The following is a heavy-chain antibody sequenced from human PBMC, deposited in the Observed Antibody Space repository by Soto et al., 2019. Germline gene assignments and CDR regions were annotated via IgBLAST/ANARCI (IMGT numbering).Heavy chain of an antibody. CDR1: GGSISSSSYC. CDR2: IYYSGST. J-gene: IGHJ5*02. CDR3: ARHERPYQYYDFWSAPGWFDP. D-gene: IGHD3-3*01. V-gene: IGHV4-39*01. Sequence: PSETLSLTCTVSGGSISSSSYCWGWIRQPPGKGLEWIGSIYYSGSTYYNPSLKSRVTISVDTSKNQFSLKLSSVTAADTAAYYCARHERPYQYYDFWSAPGWFDPWGQGTLVTVS.